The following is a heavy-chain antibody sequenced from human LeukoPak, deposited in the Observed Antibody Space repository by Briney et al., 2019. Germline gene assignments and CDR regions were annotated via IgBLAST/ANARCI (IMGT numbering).Heavy chain of an antibody. CDR2: INPNSGGT. CDR3: ARDIVVVPAAPRGCDY. V-gene: IGHV1-2*02. J-gene: IGHJ4*02. D-gene: IGHD2-2*01. Sequence: ASVKVPCKASGYTFTGYYMHWVRQAPGQGLEWMGWINPNSGGTNYARKFQGRVTMTRDTSIRTAYMELSRLRSDDTAIYYCARDIVVVPAAPRGCDYWGQGTLVTVSS. CDR1: GYTFTGYY.